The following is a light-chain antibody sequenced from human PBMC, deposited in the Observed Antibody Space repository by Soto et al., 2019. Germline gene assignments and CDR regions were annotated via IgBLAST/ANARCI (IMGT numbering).Light chain of an antibody. J-gene: IGKJ3*01. Sequence: AIRMTQSPSSLSASTGYRVTITCRASQGISSYLAWYQQKPGKAPKLLIYAASTLQSGVPSRFSGSGSGTHFTLTISCLQSEDFATYYCQQYYSYPFTFGPGTKVDIK. CDR2: AAS. V-gene: IGKV1-8*01. CDR1: QGISSY. CDR3: QQYYSYPFT.